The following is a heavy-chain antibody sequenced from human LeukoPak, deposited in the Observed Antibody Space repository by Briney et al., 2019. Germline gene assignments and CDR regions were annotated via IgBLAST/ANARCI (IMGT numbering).Heavy chain of an antibody. CDR2: INPSGGST. J-gene: IGHJ4*02. CDR3: AREDSEYYDILTGYYI. D-gene: IGHD3-9*01. Sequence: GASVKVSCKASGYTFTSYYMHWVRQAPGQGLEWMGIINPSGGSTSYAQKFQGRVTMTRDTSTSTVYMELSSLRPEDTAVYYCAREDSEYYDILTGYYIWGQGTLVTVSS. V-gene: IGHV1-46*01. CDR1: GYTFTSYY.